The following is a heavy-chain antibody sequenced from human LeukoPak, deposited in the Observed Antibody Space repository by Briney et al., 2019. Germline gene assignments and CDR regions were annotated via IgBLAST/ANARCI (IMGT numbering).Heavy chain of an antibody. V-gene: IGHV4-4*07. CDR2: IYTSGST. J-gene: IGHJ6*03. D-gene: IGHD3-10*02. Sequence: SETLSLTCTVSGGSISSYYWSWIRQPAGKGLEWIGRIYTSGSTNYNPSLKSRVTMSVDTSKNQFSLKLSSVTAADTAVYYCARDEMIGYYYYMDVWGKGTTVTVSS. CDR1: GGSISSYY. CDR3: ARDEMIGYYYYMDV.